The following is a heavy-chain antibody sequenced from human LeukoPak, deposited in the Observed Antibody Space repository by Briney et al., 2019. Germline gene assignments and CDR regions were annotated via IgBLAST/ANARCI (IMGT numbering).Heavy chain of an antibody. V-gene: IGHV3-7*01. J-gene: IGHJ3*02. Sequence: GGSLRLSCAASGFTFSNYRMTWVRQAPGKGLEWVASIKEDGSEKYYVDSVKGRFTISRDNAKNSLYLQMNSLRAEDTAVYYCAADTGITMVRGPEWDIWGQGTMVTVSS. CDR2: IKEDGSEK. D-gene: IGHD3-10*01. CDR3: AADTGITMVRGPEWDI. CDR1: GFTFSNYR.